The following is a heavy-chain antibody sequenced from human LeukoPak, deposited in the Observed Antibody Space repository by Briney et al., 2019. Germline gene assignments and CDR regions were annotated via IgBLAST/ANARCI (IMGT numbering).Heavy chain of an antibody. D-gene: IGHD6-13*01. J-gene: IGHJ4*02. CDR1: GFTFGDYA. Sequence: GRSLRLSCTASGFTFGDYAMSWFRQAPGKGLEWVGFIRSKAYGGTTEYAASVKGRFTISRDDSKSIAYLQMNSLKTEDTAVYYCTRDRDSSSWYRGAKFGFDYWGQGTLSPSPQ. CDR2: IRSKAYGGTT. V-gene: IGHV3-49*03. CDR3: TRDRDSSSWYRGAKFGFDY.